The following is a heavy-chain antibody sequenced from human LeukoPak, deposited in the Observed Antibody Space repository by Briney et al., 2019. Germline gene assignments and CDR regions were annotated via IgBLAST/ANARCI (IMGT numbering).Heavy chain of an antibody. CDR3: ARGRHIVEVTAPDY. CDR2: VSGNNGST. Sequence: GASVKVSCTASGYTFIDYGIGWVRQAPGQGLEWMGWVSGNNGSTDYTQKVQGRVTLTTDTSTSTGYMEVRSLRPDDTAVYYCARGRHIVEVTAPDYWGQGTLVTVSS. J-gene: IGHJ4*02. D-gene: IGHD2-21*02. CDR1: GYTFIDYG. V-gene: IGHV1-18*01.